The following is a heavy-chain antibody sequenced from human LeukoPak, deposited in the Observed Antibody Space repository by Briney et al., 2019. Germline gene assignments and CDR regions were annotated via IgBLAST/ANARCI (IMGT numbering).Heavy chain of an antibody. J-gene: IGHJ4*02. V-gene: IGHV3-48*02. CDR2: ITGGNYFI. Sequence: GGSLRLSCAASGFTFTTYTMNWVRQAPGKGLEWVSSITGGNYFIDYADSVKGRFTISRDNARNSLYLQMNSLRDEDTAVYYCARGRDYYYFDYWGQGTLVTVSS. CDR1: GFTFTTYT. CDR3: ARGRDYYYFDY. D-gene: IGHD3-3*01.